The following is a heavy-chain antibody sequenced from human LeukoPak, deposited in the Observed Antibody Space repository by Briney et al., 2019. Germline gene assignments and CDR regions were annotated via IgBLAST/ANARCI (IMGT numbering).Heavy chain of an antibody. Sequence: SVKVSCKASGYTFTSYGISWVRQAPGQGLEWMGGIIPIFGTANYAQKFQGRVTITADESTSTAYMELSSLRSEDTAVYYCARGRHPEYQLPPRYYYYGMDVWGQGTTVTVSS. D-gene: IGHD2-2*01. CDR3: ARGRHPEYQLPPRYYYYGMDV. V-gene: IGHV1-69*13. CDR2: IIPIFGTA. CDR1: GYTFTSYG. J-gene: IGHJ6*02.